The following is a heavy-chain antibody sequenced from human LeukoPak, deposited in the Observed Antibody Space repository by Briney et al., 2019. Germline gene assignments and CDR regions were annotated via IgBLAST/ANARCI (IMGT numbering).Heavy chain of an antibody. Sequence: PSETLSLTCTVSGGSISSFYWTWIRQPPGKGLEWIGYIYYSGSTNYNPSLKSQVTISVDTSKNQFSLKLSSVTAADTAVYYCARDLVVVVPAANLRPEGAFDIWGQGTMVTVSS. D-gene: IGHD2-2*01. V-gene: IGHV4-59*12. CDR1: GGSISSFY. CDR2: IYYSGST. CDR3: ARDLVVVVPAANLRPEGAFDI. J-gene: IGHJ3*02.